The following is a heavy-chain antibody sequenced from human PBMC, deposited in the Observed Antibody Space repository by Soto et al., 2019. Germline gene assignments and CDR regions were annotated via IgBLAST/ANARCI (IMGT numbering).Heavy chain of an antibody. CDR1: GGSISSYY. D-gene: IGHD2-21*01. CDR3: ARETIRENWFDP. Sequence: DTLSLTCTVSGGSISSYYWSWIRQPAGKGLEWIGRIYTSGSTNYNPSLKSRVTMSVDTSKNQFSLKLSSVTAADTAVYYCARETIRENWFDPWGQGTLVTVSS. V-gene: IGHV4-4*07. CDR2: IYTSGST. J-gene: IGHJ5*02.